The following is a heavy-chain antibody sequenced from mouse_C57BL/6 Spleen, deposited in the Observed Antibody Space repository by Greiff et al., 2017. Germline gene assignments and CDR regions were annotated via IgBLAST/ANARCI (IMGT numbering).Heavy chain of an antibody. J-gene: IGHJ3*01. Sequence: QVQLQQPGAELVKPGASVKLSCKASGYTFTSYWMHWVKQRPGQGLEWIGMIHPNSGSTNYNEKFKSKATLTVDKSSSTAYMQLSSLTSEDSAVYYCARAVGSDYDGFAYWGQGTLVTVSA. CDR3: ARAVGSDYDGFAY. V-gene: IGHV1-64*01. CDR1: GYTFTSYW. D-gene: IGHD2-4*01. CDR2: IHPNSGST.